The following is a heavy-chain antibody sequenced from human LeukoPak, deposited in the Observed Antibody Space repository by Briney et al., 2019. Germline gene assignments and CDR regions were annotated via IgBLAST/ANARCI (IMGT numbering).Heavy chain of an antibody. CDR1: GYTFTSYG. CDR2: ISAYNGNT. J-gene: IGHJ6*03. Sequence: ASVKVSCKASGYTFTSYGISWVRQAPGQGLEWMGWISAYNGNTNYAQKLQGRVTMTTDTSTSTAYMELRSLRSDDTAVYYCAMCSYQAYYYYMDVWGKGTTVTVSS. CDR3: AMCSYQAYYYYMDV. V-gene: IGHV1-18*01. D-gene: IGHD2-2*01.